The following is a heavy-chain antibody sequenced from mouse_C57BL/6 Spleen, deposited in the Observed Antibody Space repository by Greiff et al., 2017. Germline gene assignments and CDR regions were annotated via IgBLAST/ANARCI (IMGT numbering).Heavy chain of an antibody. CDR2: INPNNGGT. CDR1: GYTFTDYY. J-gene: IGHJ2*01. Sequence: EVQLQQSGPELVKPGASVKISCKASGYTFTDYYMNWVKQSHGKSLEWIGDINPNNGGTSYNQKFKGKATLTVDKSSSTAYMELRSLTSEDSAVYYCAREVYDYDGDYWGQGTTLTVSS. V-gene: IGHV1-26*01. D-gene: IGHD2-4*01. CDR3: AREVYDYDGDY.